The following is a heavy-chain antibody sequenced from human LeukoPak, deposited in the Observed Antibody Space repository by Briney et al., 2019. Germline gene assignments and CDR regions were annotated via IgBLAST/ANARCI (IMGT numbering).Heavy chain of an antibody. D-gene: IGHD1-26*01. CDR1: GGSISSYY. V-gene: IGHV4-59*08. Sequence: SETLSLTCTVSGGSISSYYWSWIRQPPGKGLEWIGCIYNSGTIYYSGSTNYNPSLLSRVTISVDTSKNQFSLKLRSVTAADTAVYYCARPFSGSYSDAFDLWGQGTMVTVSS. CDR3: ARPFSGSYSDAFDL. J-gene: IGHJ3*01. CDR2: IYNSGTIYYSGST.